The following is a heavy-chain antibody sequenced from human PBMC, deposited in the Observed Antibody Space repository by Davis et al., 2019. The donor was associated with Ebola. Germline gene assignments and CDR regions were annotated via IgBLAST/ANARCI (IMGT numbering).Heavy chain of an antibody. CDR1: GGTFLSDA. CDR3: ARGSSGGTYDS. CDR2: LVPIFGTS. V-gene: IGHV1-69*13. Sequence: SVKVSCKTSGGTFLSDAFAWVRHAPGQGLEWMGGLVPIFGTSDYAQRSQGRVTITADQSTRTTYMELGSLTPNDTAVYYCARGSSGGTYDSWGQGTLVSVSS. D-gene: IGHD2-15*01. J-gene: IGHJ4*02.